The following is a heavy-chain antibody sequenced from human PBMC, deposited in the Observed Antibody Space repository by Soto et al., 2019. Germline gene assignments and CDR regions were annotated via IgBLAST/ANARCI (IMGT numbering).Heavy chain of an antibody. J-gene: IGHJ5*02. Sequence: SVKVSCKASGYTIIRYGITWVRQAPGQGLEWMGRIIPIIGIINYAQKFQGRVTITADKFTGTAYMELTRLRSDDTAVYYCAGDPDSHYNDSHAYSYPWGQGTLVTVSS. V-gene: IGHV1-69*04. D-gene: IGHD3-22*01. CDR1: GYTIIRYG. CDR2: IIPIIGII. CDR3: AGDPDSHYNDSHAYSYP.